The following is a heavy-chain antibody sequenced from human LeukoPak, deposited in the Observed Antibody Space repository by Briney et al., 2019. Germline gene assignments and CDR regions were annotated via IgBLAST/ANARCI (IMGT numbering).Heavy chain of an antibody. V-gene: IGHV4-59*01. CDR2: IYYSGST. CDR1: GGSISSYY. D-gene: IGHD3-22*01. CDR3: ARADSSGYYLAFDI. J-gene: IGHJ3*02. Sequence: SGTLSLTCTVSGGSISSYYWSWIRQPPGKGLEWIGYIYYSGSTNYNPSLKSRVTISVDTSKNQFSLKLSSVTAADTAVYYCARADSSGYYLAFDIWGQGTMVTVSS.